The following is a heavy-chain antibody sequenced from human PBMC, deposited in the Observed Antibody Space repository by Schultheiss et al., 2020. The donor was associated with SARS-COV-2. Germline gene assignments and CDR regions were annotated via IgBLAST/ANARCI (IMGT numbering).Heavy chain of an antibody. D-gene: IGHD6-13*01. Sequence: GSLRLSCAASGFSFSDHYMTWIRQAPGKGLEWIGEINHSGSTNYNPSLKSRVTISVDTSKNQFSLKLSSVTAADTAVYYCARAIAAAGIWFDPWGQGTLVTVSS. V-gene: IGHV4-34*01. J-gene: IGHJ5*02. CDR2: INHSGST. CDR1: GFSFSDHY. CDR3: ARAIAAAGIWFDP.